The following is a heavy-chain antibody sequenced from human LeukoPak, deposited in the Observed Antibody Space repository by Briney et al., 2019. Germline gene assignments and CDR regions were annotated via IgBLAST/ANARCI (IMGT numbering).Heavy chain of an antibody. CDR1: GGSISSSSYY. CDR2: IYYSGST. V-gene: IGHV4-39*07. J-gene: IGHJ3*02. D-gene: IGHD6-19*01. Sequence: SETLSLTCTVSGGSISSSSYYWGWIRQPPGKGLEWTGSIYYSGSTYYNPSLKSRVTISVDTSKNQFSLKLSSVTAADTAVYYCAREYSSGSDAFDIWGQGTMVTVSS. CDR3: AREYSSGSDAFDI.